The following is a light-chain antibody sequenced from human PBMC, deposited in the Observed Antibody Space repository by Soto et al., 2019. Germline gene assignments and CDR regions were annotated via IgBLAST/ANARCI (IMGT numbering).Light chain of an antibody. CDR1: SSDVGGYKY. Sequence: QSALTQPASVSGSPGQSITISCTGTSSDVGGYKYVSWYQQHPGRAPKLMISEVSNRPSGVSNRFSGSKSGNTASLTISGLQAEDEADYYCSSYTSSSTLVFGGGTKVTVL. J-gene: IGLJ3*02. V-gene: IGLV2-14*01. CDR3: SSYTSSSTLV. CDR2: EVS.